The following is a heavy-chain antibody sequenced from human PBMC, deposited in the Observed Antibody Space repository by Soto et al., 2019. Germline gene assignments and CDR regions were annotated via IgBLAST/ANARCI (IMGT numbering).Heavy chain of an antibody. CDR3: ARAWFGELDWFDP. CDR1: GFTFSSYW. D-gene: IGHD3-10*01. V-gene: IGHV3-7*01. Sequence: EVQLVESGGGLVQPGGSLRLSCAASGFTFSSYWMSWVRQAPGKGLEWVANIKQDGSEKYYVDSVKGRFTISRDNAKNSLYLQMNSLRAEDTAVYYCARAWFGELDWFDPRGQGTLVTGTS. J-gene: IGHJ5*02. CDR2: IKQDGSEK.